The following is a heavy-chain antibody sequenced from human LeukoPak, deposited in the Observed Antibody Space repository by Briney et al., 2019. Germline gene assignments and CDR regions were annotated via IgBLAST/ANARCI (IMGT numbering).Heavy chain of an antibody. CDR1: GFTFSSYS. CDR3: ARLRWQDYYYYMDV. V-gene: IGHV3-21*01. J-gene: IGHJ6*03. Sequence: GGSLRLSCAASGFTFSSYSMNWVRQAPGKGLEWVSSISSSSSYIYYADSVKGRFTISRDNAKNSLYLQMNSLRAEDTAVYYCARLRWQDYYYYMDVWGKGTTVTISS. CDR2: ISSSSSYI. D-gene: IGHD4-23*01.